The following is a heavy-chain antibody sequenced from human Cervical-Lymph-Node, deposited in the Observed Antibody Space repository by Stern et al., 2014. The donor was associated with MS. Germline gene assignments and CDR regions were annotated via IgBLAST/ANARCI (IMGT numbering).Heavy chain of an antibody. CDR2: IMRPGGPA. Sequence: QMQLVQSGADVKKPGSAARISCKASGGVSWLPQAPGQGLEYMGGIMRPGGPAHSPQRFQGRLTITADTSRNTTYMELRSLRSDDTAVYYCARGTGDNWFDPWGQGTLVSVSS. V-gene: IGHV1-69*06. CDR1: GGV. J-gene: IGHJ5*02. CDR3: ARGTGDNWFDP. D-gene: IGHD3-10*01.